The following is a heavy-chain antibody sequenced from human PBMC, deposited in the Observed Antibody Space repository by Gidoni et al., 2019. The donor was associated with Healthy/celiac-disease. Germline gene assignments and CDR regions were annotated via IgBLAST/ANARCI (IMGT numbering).Heavy chain of an antibody. J-gene: IGHJ6*02. Sequence: EVQLLESGGGLVQPGGSLRLSCSASGFTFSSYAMSWVRQAPGKGLEWVSAISGSGGSTYDADSVKGRFTISRDNSKNTLYLQMNSLRAEDTAVYYCAKDGGIVVVPAARYYYGMDVGGQGTTVTVSS. CDR2: ISGSGGST. CDR3: AKDGGIVVVPAARYYYGMDV. CDR1: GFTFSSYA. D-gene: IGHD2-2*01. V-gene: IGHV3-23*01.